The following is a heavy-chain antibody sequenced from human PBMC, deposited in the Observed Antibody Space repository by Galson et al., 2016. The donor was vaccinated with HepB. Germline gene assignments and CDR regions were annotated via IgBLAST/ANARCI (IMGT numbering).Heavy chain of an antibody. D-gene: IGHD2-21*01. J-gene: IGHJ3*01. Sequence: SLRLSCAASGFTFSDYYMNWVRQAPGKGLQWISNISSSSSTIYYADSVKGRFTISRDNAKNSLFLQMNSLRAEDTAVYYCVRGGGTVIGAAFVVWGQGTMVTASS. V-gene: IGHV3-11*04. CDR1: GFTFSDYY. CDR2: ISSSSSTI. CDR3: VRGGGTVIGAAFVV.